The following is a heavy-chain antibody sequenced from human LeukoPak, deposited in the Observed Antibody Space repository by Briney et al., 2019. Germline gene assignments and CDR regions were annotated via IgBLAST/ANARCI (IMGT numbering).Heavy chain of an antibody. J-gene: IGHJ4*02. V-gene: IGHV1-18*01. CDR3: ARDLRRDYCTNGVCPPAY. D-gene: IGHD2-8*01. CDR2: ISLYNGNT. Sequence: ASVKVSCKASGYTFTSYGISWVRQAPGQGREWMGWISLYNGNTNYAQKLQGRVTMTTDTSTSTDYMELRSLRSDDTAVYYCARDLRRDYCTNGVCPPAYWGQGTLVTVSS. CDR1: GYTFTSYG.